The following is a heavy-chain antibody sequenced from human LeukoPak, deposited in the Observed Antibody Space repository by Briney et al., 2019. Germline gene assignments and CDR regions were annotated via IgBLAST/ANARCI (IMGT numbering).Heavy chain of an antibody. D-gene: IGHD2/OR15-2a*01. CDR2: IHYSGST. CDR1: GDSISSGDHY. V-gene: IGHV4-30-4*01. J-gene: IGHJ4*02. CDR3: ARAAADKNIGYFLNY. Sequence: PSETLSLTCTVSGDSISSGDHYWSWIRQPPGKGLEWIGYIHYSGSTYYNPSLKSRLIMSVDMSKNQFSLSLNSLTAADSAVYSWARAAADKNIGYFLNYGGQEPLVTVSS.